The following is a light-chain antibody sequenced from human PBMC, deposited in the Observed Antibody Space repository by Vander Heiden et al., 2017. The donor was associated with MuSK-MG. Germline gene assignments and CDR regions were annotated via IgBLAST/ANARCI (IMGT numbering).Light chain of an antibody. CDR3: EQDQRAPVT. CDR2: GAS. J-gene: IGKJ1*01. Sequence: EIVVTQSPGTLSLSPGERATISCRTTETLIDNYFAWLQQKPGQAPRLLIYGASSRATGIPDRFSGSESGTDFTLTISRVEPEDSAMYYCEQDQRAPVTFGQGTKVEIK. CDR1: ETLIDNY. V-gene: IGKV3-20*01.